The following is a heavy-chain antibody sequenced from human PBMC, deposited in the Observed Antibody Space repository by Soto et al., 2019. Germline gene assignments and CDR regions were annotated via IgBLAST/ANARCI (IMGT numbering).Heavy chain of an antibody. CDR1: GGTFSSYA. Sequence: QVQLVQSGAEVKKPGSSVKVSCKASGGTFSSYAISWVRQAPGQGLEWMGGIIPIFGTANYAQKFQGRVTLTADESTSTAYMVLSSLRSEDTAVYYCARAHRHYYYDSSGYYYDYWGQGTLVTVSS. D-gene: IGHD3-22*01. CDR2: IIPIFGTA. J-gene: IGHJ4*02. CDR3: ARAHRHYYYDSSGYYYDY. V-gene: IGHV1-69*01.